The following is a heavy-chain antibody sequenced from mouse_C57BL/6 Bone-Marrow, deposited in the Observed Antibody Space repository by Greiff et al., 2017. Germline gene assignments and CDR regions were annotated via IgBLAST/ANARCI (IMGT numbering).Heavy chain of an antibody. Sequence: VQLQQSGAELVKPGASVKLSCKASGFNIKDYYMHWVKQRTEQGLEWIGRIAPEDGDTKYAPKFQGKATITSDTSSSTAYMHLSSLTSEDSAVYYGASAGWFAYWGQGTLVTVSA. CDR3: ASAGWFAY. V-gene: IGHV14-2*01. CDR2: IAPEDGDT. J-gene: IGHJ3*01. CDR1: GFNIKDYY.